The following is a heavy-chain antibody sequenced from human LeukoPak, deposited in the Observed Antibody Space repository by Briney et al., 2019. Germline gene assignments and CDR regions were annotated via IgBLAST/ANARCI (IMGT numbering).Heavy chain of an antibody. Sequence: SETLSLTCTVSGFSISSGYYWGWIRQPPGKGLEWIGSIYHSGSTYYNPSLRSRVIISVDTSKNQFSLKLSSVTAADTAVYYCASLKGEDEGGFDYWGQGTLVTVSS. CDR1: GFSISSGYY. D-gene: IGHD1-26*01. CDR3: ASLKGEDEGGFDY. J-gene: IGHJ4*02. CDR2: IYHSGST. V-gene: IGHV4-38-2*02.